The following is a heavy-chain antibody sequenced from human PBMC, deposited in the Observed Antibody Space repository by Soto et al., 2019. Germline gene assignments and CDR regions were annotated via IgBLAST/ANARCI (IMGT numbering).Heavy chain of an antibody. V-gene: IGHV4-59*04. J-gene: IGHJ4*02. CDR2: IYYTGNT. CDR3: ERHSIWLLLSDY. Sequence: PSDTLSLTCTVSGGSISSYYWSWIRQPPGKGLEFIGYIYYTGNTYYNPSLKSRVTISVDTSKNQFSLKLDSVTAADTAVYFCERHSIWLLLSDYWGQGSLVTVSS. D-gene: IGHD3-22*01. CDR1: GGSISSYY.